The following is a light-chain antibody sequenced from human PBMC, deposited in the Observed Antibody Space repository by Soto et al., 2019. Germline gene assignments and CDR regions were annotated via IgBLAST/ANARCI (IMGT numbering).Light chain of an antibody. CDR3: CSYASGSIYV. V-gene: IGLV2-14*01. Sequence: QLVPTQPASVSGSPGQSITISCTGTSSDVGAFNYVSWYLQYPGKAPKLMIYEVGNRPSGVSNRFSGSKSGNTASLTISGLQAEDEADYYCCSYASGSIYVFGNGTKLTVL. CDR1: SSDVGAFNY. CDR2: EVG. J-gene: IGLJ1*01.